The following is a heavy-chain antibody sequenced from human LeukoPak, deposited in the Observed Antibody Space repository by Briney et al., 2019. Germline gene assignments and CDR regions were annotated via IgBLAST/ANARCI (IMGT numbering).Heavy chain of an antibody. D-gene: IGHD1-26*01. V-gene: IGHV4-4*07. Sequence: SETLSLTCTVSGGSISYFYWSWIRQPAGKGLEWIGRIYTSGSTNYNPSLKSRVTMSVDTSKKRFSLKLSSVTAADTAVYYCARVRGSSGSYEYYHYMDVWGKGTTVTISS. CDR2: IYTSGST. CDR1: GGSISYFY. CDR3: ARVRGSSGSYEYYHYMDV. J-gene: IGHJ6*03.